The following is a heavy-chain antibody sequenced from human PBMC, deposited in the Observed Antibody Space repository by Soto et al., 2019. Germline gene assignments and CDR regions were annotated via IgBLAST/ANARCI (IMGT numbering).Heavy chain of an antibody. CDR1: GDSISSNNW. V-gene: IGHV4-4*02. CDR3: ARHDNMTLGVTYFDS. CDR2: IYHSGSV. D-gene: IGHD3-10*01. Sequence: QVQLQESGPGLVKPSGTLSLTCSVSGDSISSNNWWSWVRQSPGKGLEWIGEIYHSGSVHYNPSLKSRDAMSVDKHTNQFFLQLTPVTAADTAVYYLARHDNMTLGVTYFDSWGQGTLVTVSS. J-gene: IGHJ4*02.